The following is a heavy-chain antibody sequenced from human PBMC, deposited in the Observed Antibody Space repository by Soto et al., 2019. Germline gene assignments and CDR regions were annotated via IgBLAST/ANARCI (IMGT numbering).Heavy chain of an antibody. D-gene: IGHD4-17*01. CDR3: ARVSTTAKTFEY. CDR2: LSDGGGST. J-gene: IGHJ4*02. Sequence: PGGSLRLSCAASGFTFSNYAMSWVRQAPGKGLEWVSGLSDGGGSTFYADSVKGRFTISRDNAKNTLYLQMSSLRAEDTAVYYCARVSTTAKTFEYWGQGTLVTVSS. V-gene: IGHV3-23*01. CDR1: GFTFSNYA.